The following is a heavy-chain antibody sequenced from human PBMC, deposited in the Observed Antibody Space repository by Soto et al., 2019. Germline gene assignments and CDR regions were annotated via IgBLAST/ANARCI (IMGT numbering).Heavy chain of an antibody. CDR3: AKGFEDYYGSGSYYNVGY. CDR1: GFTFSSYA. J-gene: IGHJ4*02. Sequence: HPGGSLRLSCAASGFTFSSYAMSWVRQAPGKGLEWVSAISGSGGSTYYADSVKGRFTISRDNSKNTLYLQMNSLRAEDTAVYYCAKGFEDYYGSGSYYNVGYWGQGTLVTVS. D-gene: IGHD3-10*01. V-gene: IGHV3-23*01. CDR2: ISGSGGST.